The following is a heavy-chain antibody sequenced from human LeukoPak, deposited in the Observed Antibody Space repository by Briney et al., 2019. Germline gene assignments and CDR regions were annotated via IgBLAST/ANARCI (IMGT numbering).Heavy chain of an antibody. CDR3: AKAPHYYDSSGYYSLSPPTYYYYGMDV. D-gene: IGHD3-22*01. Sequence: GRSLRLSCAASGFTFSSYGMHWVRQAPGKGLEWVAVISYDGSNKYYADSVKGRFTISRDNSKNTLYLQMNSLRAEDTAVYYCAKAPHYYDSSGYYSLSPPTYYYYGMDVWGQGTTVTVSS. J-gene: IGHJ6*02. CDR1: GFTFSSYG. CDR2: ISYDGSNK. V-gene: IGHV3-30*18.